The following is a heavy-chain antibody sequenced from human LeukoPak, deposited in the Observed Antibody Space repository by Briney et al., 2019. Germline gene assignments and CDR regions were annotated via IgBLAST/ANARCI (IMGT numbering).Heavy chain of an antibody. CDR2: ISGSGGST. Sequence: GGSLRLSCAASGFTFSSYAMSWVRQAPGKGLEWVSGISGSGGSTYYADSVKGRFTISRDNSKDTLYLQMSSLRAEDTAMYYCAKDLNLNIVVVPAANDSWGQGTLVTVSS. V-gene: IGHV3-23*01. D-gene: IGHD2-2*01. CDR3: AKDLNLNIVVVPAANDS. CDR1: GFTFSSYA. J-gene: IGHJ4*02.